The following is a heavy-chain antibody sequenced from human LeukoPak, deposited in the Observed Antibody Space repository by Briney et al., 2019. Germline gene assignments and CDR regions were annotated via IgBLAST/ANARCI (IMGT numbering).Heavy chain of an antibody. V-gene: IGHV3-74*01. Sequence: GGSLRLSCAASGFTFTDYWMHWVRQAPGKGLVWVSIINTDTRGTYYADSVKGRFTISRDNAKNTLYLQMSSPRAEDTAVYYCARAGAYHFDNWGQGTLVTVSS. CDR3: ARAGAYHFDN. J-gene: IGHJ4*02. D-gene: IGHD3-16*01. CDR2: INTDTRGT. CDR1: GFTFTDYW.